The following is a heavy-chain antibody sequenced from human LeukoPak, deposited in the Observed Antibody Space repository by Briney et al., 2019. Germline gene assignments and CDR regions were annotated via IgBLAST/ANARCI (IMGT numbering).Heavy chain of an antibody. CDR3: ARGGTGNWFDP. V-gene: IGHV4-38-2*01. D-gene: IGHD1-1*01. CDR2: IYHSGST. J-gene: IGHJ5*02. CDR1: GYSISSGYY. Sequence: SETLSLTCAVSGYSISSGYYWGWIRQPPGKVLEWIGSIYHSGSTYYNPSLKSRVTISVDTSKNQFSLKLSSVTAADTAVYYCARGGTGNWFDPWGQGTLVTVSS.